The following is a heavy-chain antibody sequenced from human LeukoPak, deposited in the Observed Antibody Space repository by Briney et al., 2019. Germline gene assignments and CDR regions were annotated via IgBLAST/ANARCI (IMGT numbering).Heavy chain of an antibody. Sequence: GGSLRLSCAASGFTVSSNYMSWVRQAPGKGLEWVSVIYSGGSTYYADSVKGRFTVSRDNSKNTLYLQMNSLRAEDTAVYYCARDTRLYYYFDYWGQGTLVTVSS. CDR2: IYSGGST. V-gene: IGHV3-66*01. D-gene: IGHD2-8*01. CDR1: GFTVSSNY. CDR3: ARDTRLYYYFDY. J-gene: IGHJ4*02.